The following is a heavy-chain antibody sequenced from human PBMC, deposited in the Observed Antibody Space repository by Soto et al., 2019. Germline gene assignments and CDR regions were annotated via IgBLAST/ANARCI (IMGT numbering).Heavy chain of an antibody. CDR2: IDPSDSQT. D-gene: IGHD3-22*01. V-gene: IGHV5-10-1*01. CDR3: ARQIYDSDTGPNSQYYFDS. Sequence: GESLKISCKGSGYSFAGYWITWVRQKPGKGLEWMGRIDPSDSQTYYSPSFRGHVTISVTKSITTVFLQWSSLRASDTAMYYCARQIYDSDTGPNSQYYFDSWGQGTPVTVSS. CDR1: GYSFAGYW. J-gene: IGHJ4*02.